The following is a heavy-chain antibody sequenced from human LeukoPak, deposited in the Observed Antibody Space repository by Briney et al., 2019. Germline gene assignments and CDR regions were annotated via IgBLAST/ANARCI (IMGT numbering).Heavy chain of an antibody. V-gene: IGHV3-23*01. CDR1: GFTFSSYG. CDR3: AILSGGAPGVGH. CDR2: TTSGGTA. J-gene: IGHJ4*02. Sequence: PGGSLRLSCAASGFTFSSYGMNWVRQAPGKGLEWVSGTTSGGTAYYADSVKGRFTVSRDNFENTLSLQMNSLRAEDTAVYYCAILSGGAPGVGHWGQGALVTVSS. D-gene: IGHD3-16*01.